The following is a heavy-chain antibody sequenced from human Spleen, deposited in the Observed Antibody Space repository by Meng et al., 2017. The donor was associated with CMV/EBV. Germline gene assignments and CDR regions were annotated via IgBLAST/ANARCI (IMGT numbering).Heavy chain of an antibody. CDR3: AKRTINPYYYYYDMDV. V-gene: IGHV3-53*01. CDR1: GLSVGSNY. CDR2: IYHGGSR. J-gene: IGHJ6*02. Sequence: GESLKFSCAASGLSVGSNYMTWVRQAPGKGLEWVSVIYHGGSRYYADSVKGRSTISRDNSKNTLYFKMNSLRAADTAVYYWAKRTINPYYYYYDMDVWGQGTTVTVSS. D-gene: IGHD2-2*01.